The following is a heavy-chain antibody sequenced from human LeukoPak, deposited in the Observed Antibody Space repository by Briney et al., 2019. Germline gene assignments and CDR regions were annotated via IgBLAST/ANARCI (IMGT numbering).Heavy chain of an antibody. CDR3: ARGRSSQPYFDY. J-gene: IGHJ4*02. D-gene: IGHD1-14*01. V-gene: IGHV3-48*03. Sequence: GGSLRLSCAASGFTFSSYEMNWVRQTPGKGLEWLSYISSSGGTIYYADSVKGRFTISRDNAKSSLYLQMNGLRAEDTAVYYCARGRSSQPYFDYWGQGTLVTVSS. CDR1: GFTFSSYE. CDR2: ISSSGGTI.